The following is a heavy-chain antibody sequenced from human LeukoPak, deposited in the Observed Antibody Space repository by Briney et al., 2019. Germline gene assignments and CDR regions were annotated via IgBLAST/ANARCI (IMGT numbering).Heavy chain of an antibody. V-gene: IGHV3-74*01. Sequence: GGSLRLSCAASGFTFSSYWMHWVRQAPGKGLVWVSRINSDGSSTTYADSVKGRFTISRDNAKNTLYLQMNSLRAEDTAVYYCAYFACSSPSCEYFDYGARETLVTVSS. CDR2: INSDGSST. D-gene: IGHD2-2*01. CDR1: GFTFSSYW. J-gene: IGHJ4*02. CDR3: AYFACSSPSCEYFDY.